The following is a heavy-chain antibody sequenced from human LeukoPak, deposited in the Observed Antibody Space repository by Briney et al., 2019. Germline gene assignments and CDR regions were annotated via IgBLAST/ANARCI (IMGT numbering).Heavy chain of an antibody. CDR3: ARETVTYYDILTGYYGYMDV. V-gene: IGHV4-59*01. J-gene: IGHJ6*03. CDR1: GGSISSYY. Sequence: SETLSLTCTVSGGSISSYYWSWIRQPPGKGLEWIGYIYYSGSTNYNPSLKSRVTISVDTSKNQFSLKLSSVTAADTAVYYCARETVTYYDILTGYYGYMDVWGKGTTVTVSS. D-gene: IGHD3-9*01. CDR2: IYYSGST.